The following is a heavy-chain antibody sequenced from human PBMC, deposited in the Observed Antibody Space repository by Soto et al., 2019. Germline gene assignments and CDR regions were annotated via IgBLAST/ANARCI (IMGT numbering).Heavy chain of an antibody. CDR1: GYTFTSYG. CDR2: ISAYNGNT. D-gene: IGHD6-6*01. J-gene: IGHJ6*04. Sequence: ASVKVSCKASGYTFTSYGISWVRHAPGQWLEWMRLISAYNGNTNDAQKLQGRLTITTDTSTSTAYMELRSLRSDDTAVYYCASFLVQPSGMDVGCEGPTVTVSS. CDR3: ASFLVQPSGMDV. V-gene: IGHV1-18*04.